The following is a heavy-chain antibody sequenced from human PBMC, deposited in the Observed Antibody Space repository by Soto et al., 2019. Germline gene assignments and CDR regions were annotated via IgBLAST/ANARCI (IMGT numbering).Heavy chain of an antibody. D-gene: IGHD3-10*01. CDR1: GFTLSGRS. CDR2: IDNAGTDS. CDR3: TRGWFGPDV. Sequence: EVQLVESGGGLVQPGGSLRLSCAASGFTLSGRSMHWVRQAPGKGLVWVSGIDNAGTDSTYADSVKGRFPSSRDNAKNMLYLQMNSRGVEDTAVYYCTRGWFGPDVWGKGTTVTVSS. V-gene: IGHV3-74*01. J-gene: IGHJ6*04.